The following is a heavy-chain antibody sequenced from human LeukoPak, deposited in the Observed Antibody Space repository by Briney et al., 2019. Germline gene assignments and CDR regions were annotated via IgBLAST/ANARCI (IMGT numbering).Heavy chain of an antibody. CDR3: AKAQYSSGWYGFDY. CDR2: ISSDENTK. CDR1: GFTFSCCA. J-gene: IGHJ4*02. D-gene: IGHD6-19*01. Sequence: GRSLRLSCAASGFTFSCCAIHWVRQAPGRGLEWVAVISSDENTKFYADSVKGRFTVYRDNSKKTVWLQMNSLRAEDTALYYCAKAQYSSGWYGFDYWGQGTLVTVSS. V-gene: IGHV3-30-3*01.